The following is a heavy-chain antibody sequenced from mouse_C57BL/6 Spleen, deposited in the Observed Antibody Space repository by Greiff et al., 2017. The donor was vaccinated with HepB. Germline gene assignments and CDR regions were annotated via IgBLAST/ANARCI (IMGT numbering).Heavy chain of an antibody. J-gene: IGHJ3*01. CDR2: INPSNGGT. CDR3: ARPYYDCDWFAY. CDR1: GYTFTSYW. Sequence: VQLQQPGTELVKPGASVKLSCKASGYTFTSYWMHWVKQRPGQGLEWIGNINPSNGGTNYNEKFKSKAKLTVDKSSSTAFMQLSSLTSEDSAVYYCARPYYDCDWFAYWGQGTLVTVSA. D-gene: IGHD2-4*01. V-gene: IGHV1-53*01.